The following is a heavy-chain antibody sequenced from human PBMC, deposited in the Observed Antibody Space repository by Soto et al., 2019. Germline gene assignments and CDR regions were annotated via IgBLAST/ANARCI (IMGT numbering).Heavy chain of an antibody. CDR1: GFSLSTRAVG. J-gene: IGHJ3*02. V-gene: IGHV2-5*01. CDR2: IYWNDDK. D-gene: IGHD3-16*01. CDR3: AHRNDLGSFDI. Sequence: QITLKESGPTLVKPTQSLTLTCTFSGFSLSTRAVGVGWMRQPPGKALEWLALIYWNDDKRYSPSLKNMLTINKDTSKNHVVISLPNMESVDTDTSYCAHRNDLGSFDIWGQGTKVTVSS.